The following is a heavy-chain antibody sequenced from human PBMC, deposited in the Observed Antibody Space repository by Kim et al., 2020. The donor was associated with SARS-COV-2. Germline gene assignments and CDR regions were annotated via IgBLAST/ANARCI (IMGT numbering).Heavy chain of an antibody. V-gene: IGHV4-59*09. J-gene: IGHJ4*02. CDR3: ARGSVATDFDY. CDR2: N. D-gene: IGHD5-12*01. Sequence: NNYNPALKSRVTISVDTSKNQFSLKLSSVTAADTAVYYCARGSVATDFDYWGQGTLVTVSS.